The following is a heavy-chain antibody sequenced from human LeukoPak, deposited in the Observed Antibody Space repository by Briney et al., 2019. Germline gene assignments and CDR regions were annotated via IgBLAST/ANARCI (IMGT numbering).Heavy chain of an antibody. CDR1: GFTFSSYS. Sequence: GGSLRLSCAASGFTFSSYSMNWVRQAPGKGLEWVSSISSSSSYIYYADSVKGRFTISRDNAKNSLYLQMNSLRAEDTAVYYXXRXQGXXXFGXSPPAGYGMDVWGQGTTVTVSS. D-gene: IGHD3-10*01. CDR2: ISSSSSYI. CDR3: XRXQGXXXFGXSPPAGYGMDV. J-gene: IGHJ6*02. V-gene: IGHV3-21*01.